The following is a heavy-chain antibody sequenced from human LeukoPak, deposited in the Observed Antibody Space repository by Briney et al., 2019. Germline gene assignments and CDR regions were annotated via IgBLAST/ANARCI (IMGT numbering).Heavy chain of an antibody. CDR3: ARDREQEPTYDY. CDR1: GFTFSSYW. J-gene: IGHJ4*02. Sequence: GGSLRLSCVASGFTFSSYWMHWVRQAPGKGLVWVSRINSDGSTTSYADSVKGRFTLSRDNAKNTLYLQMKSLRAEDTAVYYCARDREQEPTYDYWGRGTLVTVSS. CDR2: INSDGSTT. D-gene: IGHD6-13*01. V-gene: IGHV3-74*01.